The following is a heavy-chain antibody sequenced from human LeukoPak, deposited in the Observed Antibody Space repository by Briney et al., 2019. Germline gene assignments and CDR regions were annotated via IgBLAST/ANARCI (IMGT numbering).Heavy chain of an antibody. Sequence: PSETLSLTCTVSGDSISTYYWSWIRQPPGQGLEWIGYIYYTGSANYNPSLKSRLTISVDTSKNHFALKMTSVTAADTAVYYCAGWPANRASFDYWGQGTLVTVSS. CDR1: GDSISTYY. V-gene: IGHV4-59*01. CDR3: AGWPANRASFDY. CDR2: IYYTGSA. D-gene: IGHD1-14*01. J-gene: IGHJ4*02.